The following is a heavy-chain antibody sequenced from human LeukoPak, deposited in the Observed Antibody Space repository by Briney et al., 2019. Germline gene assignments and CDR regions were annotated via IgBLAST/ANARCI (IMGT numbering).Heavy chain of an antibody. CDR1: GGSMNNYY. D-gene: IGHD4-17*01. CDR3: ARTYYGDSGGYSDY. Sequence: SETLSLTCNVSGGSMNNYYWSWIRQPPGEEPEWIGHISHSGHSKYNPSLKSRVTISIDTSRSQFSVDLKSVTAADTAVYYCARTYYGDSGGYSDYWGQGRLVTVSS. V-gene: IGHV4-59*01. J-gene: IGHJ4*02. CDR2: ISHSGHS.